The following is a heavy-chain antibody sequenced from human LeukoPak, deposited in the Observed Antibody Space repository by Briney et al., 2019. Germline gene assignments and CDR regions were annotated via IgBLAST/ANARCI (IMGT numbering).Heavy chain of an antibody. J-gene: IGHJ4*02. D-gene: IGHD6-25*01. CDR3: ARGRSSGDY. CDR1: GGSISSHY. V-gene: IGHV4-34*01. Sequence: SETLSLTCTIPGGSISSHYWSWIRQPPGKGLEWIGEINHSGSTNYNPSLKSRVTISVDTSKNQFSLKLSSVTAADTAVYYCARGRSSGDYWGQGTLVTVSS. CDR2: INHSGST.